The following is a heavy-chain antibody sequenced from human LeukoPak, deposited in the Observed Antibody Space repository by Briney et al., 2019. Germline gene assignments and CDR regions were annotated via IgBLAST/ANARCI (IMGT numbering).Heavy chain of an antibody. CDR2: ISRTGNSI. V-gene: IGHV3-48*03. J-gene: IGHJ4*02. D-gene: IGHD6-19*01. Sequence: GGSLRLSCAASGFTLSSYEMNWVRLAPGKGLEWISYISRTGNSIYYADSVKGRFTISRDNAKNSLYLQMNSLRAEDTAVYYCARSRGAGPGAYFDYWGQGTLITVSS. CDR3: ARSRGAGPGAYFDY. CDR1: GFTLSSYE.